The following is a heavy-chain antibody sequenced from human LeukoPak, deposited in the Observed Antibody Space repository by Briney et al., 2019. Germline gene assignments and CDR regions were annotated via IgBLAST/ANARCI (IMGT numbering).Heavy chain of an antibody. CDR1: GFTFSSYS. Sequence: KAGGSLRLSCAASGFTFSSYSMNWVRQAPGKGLEWVSSISSSSYIYYADSVKGRFTISRDNAKNSLYLQMNSLRAEDTAVYYCARVIAVAGVAFDIWGQGTMVTVSS. CDR2: ISSSSYI. J-gene: IGHJ3*02. CDR3: ARVIAVAGVAFDI. V-gene: IGHV3-21*01. D-gene: IGHD6-19*01.